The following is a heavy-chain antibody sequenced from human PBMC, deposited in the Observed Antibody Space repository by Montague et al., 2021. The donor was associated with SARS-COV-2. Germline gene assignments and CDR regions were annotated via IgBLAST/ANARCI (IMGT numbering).Heavy chain of an antibody. J-gene: IGHJ4*02. Sequence: CAISGDSVSSNSATWNWIRQSPSRGLEWLGRTYYRSMWKSDYARXVKSRIAINPDTSKNQFSLQLSSVTPEDTALYYCVRGIEAAGSYVYWGQGTLVTVSS. CDR2: TYYRSMWKS. CDR1: GDSVSSNSAT. D-gene: IGHD6-13*01. V-gene: IGHV6-1*01. CDR3: VRGIEAAGSYVY.